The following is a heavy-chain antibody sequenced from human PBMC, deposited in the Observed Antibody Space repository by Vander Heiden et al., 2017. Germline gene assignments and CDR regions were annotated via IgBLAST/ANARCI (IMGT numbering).Heavy chain of an antibody. V-gene: IGHV3-13*01. CDR2: VDTAGDT. J-gene: IGHJ5*02. Sequence: EVQLVESGGGLVQPGGSLRLSCSASGISFSNYDMHWVRQVTGKGLEWVSAVDTAGDTFYPASVKGRFTISREDATNSLYLQMNSLRAGDTAVYYCARVRWGSYESWGQGTLVTVSS. D-gene: IGHD7-27*01. CDR3: ARVRWGSYES. CDR1: GISFSNYD.